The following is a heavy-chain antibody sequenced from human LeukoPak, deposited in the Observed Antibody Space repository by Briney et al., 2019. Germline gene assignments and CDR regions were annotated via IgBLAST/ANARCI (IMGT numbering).Heavy chain of an antibody. V-gene: IGHV1-46*01. CDR3: ARDSVTTRPFDY. CDR1: GYTFTSYY. J-gene: IGHJ4*02. Sequence: ASVKVSCKASGYTFTSYYMHWVRQAPGQGLEWMGIINPSGGSTSYAQKFQGRVTMTRDMSTSTVYMELSSLRSEDTAVYYCARDSVTTRPFDYRGQGTLVTVSS. CDR2: INPSGGST. D-gene: IGHD3-3*01.